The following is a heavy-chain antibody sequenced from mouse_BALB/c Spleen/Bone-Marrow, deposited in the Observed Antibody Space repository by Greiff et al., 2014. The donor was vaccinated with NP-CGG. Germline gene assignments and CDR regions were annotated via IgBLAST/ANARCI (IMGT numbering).Heavy chain of an antibody. V-gene: IGHV14-3*02. J-gene: IGHJ3*01. CDR3: ARNGNCGAWFAC. CDR2: IDPANGNT. D-gene: IGHD2-1*01. Sequence: EVQLQESGAELVKPGASVKLSCTASGFNIKDTYMHWVKQRPEQGLEWIGRIDPANGNTKYDPKFQGKATITADTSSNTAYLQLSSLTSEDTAVYYCARNGNCGAWFACWGQGTLVTVSA. CDR1: GFNIKDTY.